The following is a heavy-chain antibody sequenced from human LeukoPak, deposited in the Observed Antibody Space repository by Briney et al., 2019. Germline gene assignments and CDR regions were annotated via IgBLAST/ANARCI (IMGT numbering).Heavy chain of an antibody. CDR3: ARVAWYYDFWSGYSHFDY. J-gene: IGHJ4*02. V-gene: IGHV1-8*01. Sequence: ASVKVSCKASGYTFTSYDINWVRQATGQGLEWMGWMNPNSGNTGYAQKLRGRVTMTTDTSTSTAYMELRSLRSDDTAVYYCARVAWYYDFWSGYSHFDYWGQGTLVTVSS. CDR1: GYTFTSYD. CDR2: MNPNSGNT. D-gene: IGHD3-3*01.